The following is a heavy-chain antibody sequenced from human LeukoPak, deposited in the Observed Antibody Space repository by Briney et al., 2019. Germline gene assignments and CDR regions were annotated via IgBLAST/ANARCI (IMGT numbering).Heavy chain of an antibody. CDR3: ARDIVVVPAANDAFDI. V-gene: IGHV3-30-3*01. J-gene: IGHJ3*02. CDR1: GFTFSSYA. CDR2: ISYDGSNK. Sequence: GRSLRLSCAASGFTFSSYAMHWVRQAPGKGLEWVAVISYDGSNKYYADSVKGRFTISRDNSKNTLYLQMNSLRAEDTAVYYCARDIVVVPAANDAFDIWGQGTMVTVSS. D-gene: IGHD2-2*01.